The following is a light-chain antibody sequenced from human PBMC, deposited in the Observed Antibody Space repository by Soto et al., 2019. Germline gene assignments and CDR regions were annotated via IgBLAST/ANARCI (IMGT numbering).Light chain of an antibody. CDR1: QSVSSY. Sequence: ENVFTQSPTTPSFSPRAKSTPPLCASQSVSSYLAWYQQKPGQAPRLLIYDASNRATGIPARFSGSGSGTDFTLTISSLEPEDFAVYYCQQRSNLWTFGQGTKVDIK. CDR2: DAS. CDR3: QQRSNLWT. J-gene: IGKJ1*01. V-gene: IGKV3-11*01.